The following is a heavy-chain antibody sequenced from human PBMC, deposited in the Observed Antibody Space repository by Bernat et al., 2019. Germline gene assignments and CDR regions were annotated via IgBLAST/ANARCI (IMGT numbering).Heavy chain of an antibody. CDR3: ARAYCGGDCFPAVLDAFDI. D-gene: IGHD2-21*02. V-gene: IGHV5-10-1*03. Sequence: EVQLVQSGAEVKKPGESLRISCKGSGYSFTSYWISWVRQMPGKGLEWMGRIDPSDSYTNYSPSFQGHVTISADKSISTAYLQWSSLKASDTAMYYCARAYCGGDCFPAVLDAFDIWGRGTMVTVSS. J-gene: IGHJ3*02. CDR2: IDPSDSYT. CDR1: GYSFTSYW.